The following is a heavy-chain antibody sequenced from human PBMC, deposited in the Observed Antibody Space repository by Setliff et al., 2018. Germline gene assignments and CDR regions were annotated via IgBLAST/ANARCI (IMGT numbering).Heavy chain of an antibody. J-gene: IGHJ4*02. V-gene: IGHV1-18*01. Sequence: ASVKVSCKASGYRFSNYGINWVRQAPGQGLEWMGWISAHNDNTNFAQKFQGRVTLTTDTSTSTAYMEVRSLRSDDTAVYYCARDSGQSRNYNFWSGQLDYWGQGTLVTVSS. CDR1: GYRFSNYG. CDR3: ARDSGQSRNYNFWSGQLDY. CDR2: ISAHNDNT. D-gene: IGHD3-3*01.